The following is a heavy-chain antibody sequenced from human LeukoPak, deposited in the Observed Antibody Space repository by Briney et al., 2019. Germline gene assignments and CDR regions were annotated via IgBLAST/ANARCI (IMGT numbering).Heavy chain of an antibody. D-gene: IGHD2-2*01. CDR3: AKGPRYCSSTSCYRGDY. V-gene: IGHV3-21*04. Sequence: GGSLRLSCAASGFTFSSYSMSWVRQAPGKGLEWVSSISSSGSYISYADSVKGRFTISRDNAKNSLYLQMNSLRAGDTAVYYCAKGPRYCSSTSCYRGDYWGQGTLVTVSS. CDR1: GFTFSSYS. CDR2: ISSSGSYI. J-gene: IGHJ4*02.